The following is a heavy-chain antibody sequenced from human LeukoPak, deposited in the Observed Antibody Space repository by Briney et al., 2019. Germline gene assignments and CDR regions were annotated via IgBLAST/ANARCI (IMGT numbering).Heavy chain of an antibody. D-gene: IGHD2-8*02. CDR2: INWNGGST. CDR1: GITLSNYG. V-gene: IGHV3-20*04. J-gene: IGHJ4*02. Sequence: PGGSLRLSCVVSGITLSNYGMSWVRQAPGKGLEWVSGINWNGGSTGYADSVKGRFTISRDNAKNSLYLQMNSLRAEDTALYYCARAGGPYYFDYWGQGTLVTVSP. CDR3: ARAGGPYYFDY.